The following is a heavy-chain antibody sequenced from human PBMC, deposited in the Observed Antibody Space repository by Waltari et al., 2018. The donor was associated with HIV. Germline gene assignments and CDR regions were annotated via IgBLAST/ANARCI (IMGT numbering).Heavy chain of an antibody. CDR1: VFTLRGSW. CDR3: ARGGFYGSGSKVN. Sequence: EVQLVASGGGSVQPGGSLGLSFAACVFTLRGSWLNCVRQARGKGREWGDNIKQEGSEKYYVDSVNGRFTNARDNAENWLYVQRDSLRAEDRAVYCCARGGFYGSGSKVNWGQGTLVTVSS. D-gene: IGHD3-10*01. J-gene: IGHJ4*02. CDR2: IKQEGSEK. V-gene: IGHV3-7*04.